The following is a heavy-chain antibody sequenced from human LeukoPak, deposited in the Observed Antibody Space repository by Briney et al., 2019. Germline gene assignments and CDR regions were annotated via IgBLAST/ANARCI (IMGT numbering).Heavy chain of an antibody. Sequence: GGSLRLSCATSGFTFSTYAVSWVRQAPGKGLEWVSAISGSGSDTEYAGSVKGRFIISRDNSKTTLYLQMSSLRVEDAAVYYCAKCSATCYANAFDIWGQGTMVTVSS. D-gene: IGHD2-2*01. CDR3: AKCSATCYANAFDI. J-gene: IGHJ3*02. CDR1: GFTFSTYA. CDR2: ISGSGSDT. V-gene: IGHV3-23*01.